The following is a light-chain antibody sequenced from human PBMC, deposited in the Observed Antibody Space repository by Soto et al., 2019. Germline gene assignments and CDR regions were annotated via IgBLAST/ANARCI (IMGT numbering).Light chain of an antibody. CDR1: QSLQHSDRKTY. CDR3: MQSIQLPLT. Sequence: DIVMTKTPISLSVTPEQPPSQSCKSIQSLQHSDRKTYLYWYLQKPGQPPQLLIYEVSYRFSGVPDRFSGRGSGTDFTLKIRRVEAEDVGLYYSMQSIQLPLTFGGGTKVDIK. V-gene: IGKV2D-29*01. J-gene: IGKJ4*01. CDR2: EVS.